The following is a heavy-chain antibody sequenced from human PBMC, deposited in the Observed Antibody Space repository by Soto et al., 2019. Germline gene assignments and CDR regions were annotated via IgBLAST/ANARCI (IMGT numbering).Heavy chain of an antibody. J-gene: IGHJ6*02. CDR1: GGTFSSYA. CDR2: IIPIFGTA. V-gene: IGHV1-69*13. Sequence: SVKVSCKASGGTFSSYAISWVRQAPGQGLEWMGGIIPIFGTANYAQKFQGRVTITADESTSTAYMELSSLRSEDTAVYYCGWSRDGYNLGLYYYGMDVWGQGTTVTVSS. CDR3: GWSRDGYNLGLYYYGMDV. D-gene: IGHD5-12*01.